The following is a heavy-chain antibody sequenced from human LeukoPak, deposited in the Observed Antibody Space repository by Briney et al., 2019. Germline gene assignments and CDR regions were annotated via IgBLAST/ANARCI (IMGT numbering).Heavy chain of an antibody. CDR1: GFAFSSYW. CDR2: MKYDGSEI. V-gene: IGHV3-7*05. CDR3: AKTIPNSGYVIDY. J-gene: IGHJ4*02. D-gene: IGHD5-12*01. Sequence: PGGSLRLSCAASGFAFSSYWMSWVRQAPGKGLEWVANMKYDGSEIYYVDSVKGRFTISRDNAKNSLYLQMNSLRADDTAVYYCAKTIPNSGYVIDYWGQGTLVTVSS.